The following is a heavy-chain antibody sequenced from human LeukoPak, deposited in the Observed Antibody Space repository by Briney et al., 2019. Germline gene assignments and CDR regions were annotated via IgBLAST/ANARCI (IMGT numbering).Heavy chain of an antibody. D-gene: IGHD3-3*01. CDR2: IYYTGST. Sequence: SETLSLTCTVSGGSISSYYWSWIRQPPGKGLEWIGYIYYTGSTNYNPSLKGRVTISVDTSKNQFSLKLSSVTAADTAVYYCARGRGTGFWSGSLVHFDYWGQGTLVTVSS. J-gene: IGHJ4*02. CDR1: GGSISSYY. CDR3: ARGRGTGFWSGSLVHFDY. V-gene: IGHV4-59*12.